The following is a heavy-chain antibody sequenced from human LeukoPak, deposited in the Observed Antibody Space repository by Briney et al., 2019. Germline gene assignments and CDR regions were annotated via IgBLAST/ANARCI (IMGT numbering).Heavy chain of an antibody. D-gene: IGHD1-20*01. CDR1: GFTFSSYW. CDR3: ARYNWNSAPFDY. Sequence: GSLRLSCAASGFTFSSYWMHWVRQAPGKGLVWVSRINSDGSSSSYADSVKGRFTISRDNAKNTLYLQMNSLRAEDTAVYYCARYNWNSAPFDYWGQGTLVTVSS. J-gene: IGHJ4*02. CDR2: INSDGSSS. V-gene: IGHV3-74*01.